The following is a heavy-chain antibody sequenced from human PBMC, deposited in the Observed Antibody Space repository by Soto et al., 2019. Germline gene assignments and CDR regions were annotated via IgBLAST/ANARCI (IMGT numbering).Heavy chain of an antibody. Sequence: QVTLKESGPVLVKPTETLTLTCTVSGFSLSNVRMGVSWIRQPPGKAPEWLAHIFSNDEKSISTSLKSRITISKDTSKSQVVLTLTNMDPADTATYYCTRIRAEMSLSIAFYFDVWGQGTLVTVSS. CDR3: TRIRAEMSLSIAFYFDV. V-gene: IGHV2-26*01. D-gene: IGHD2-15*01. CDR1: GFSLSNVRMG. CDR2: IFSNDEK. J-gene: IGHJ4*02.